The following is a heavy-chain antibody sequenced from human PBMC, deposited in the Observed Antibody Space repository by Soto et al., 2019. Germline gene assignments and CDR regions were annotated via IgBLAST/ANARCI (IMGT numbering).Heavy chain of an antibody. J-gene: IGHJ4*02. CDR3: ARERSIAVFDY. CDR1: GGSISSGGYY. V-gene: IGHV4-31*03. Sequence: NPSETLSLTCTVSGGSISSGGYYWSWIRQHPGKGLEWIGYIYYSGSTYYNPSLKSRVTISVDTSKNQFSLKLSSVTAADTAVYYCARERSIAVFDYWGQGTLVTVSS. CDR2: IYYSGST. D-gene: IGHD6-19*01.